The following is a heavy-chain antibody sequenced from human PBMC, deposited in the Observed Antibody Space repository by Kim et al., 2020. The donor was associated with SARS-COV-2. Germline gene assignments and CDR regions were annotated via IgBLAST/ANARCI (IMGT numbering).Heavy chain of an antibody. CDR2: IYYSGST. Sequence: SETLSLTCTVSGGSISSGGYYWSWIRQHPGKGLEWIGYIYYSGSTYYNLSLKSRVTISVDTSKNQFSLKLSSVTAADTAVYYCASTLWGGYAGPYFDYWGQGTLVTVSS. D-gene: IGHD3-10*01. CDR1: GGSISSGGYY. J-gene: IGHJ4*02. V-gene: IGHV4-31*03. CDR3: ASTLWGGYAGPYFDY.